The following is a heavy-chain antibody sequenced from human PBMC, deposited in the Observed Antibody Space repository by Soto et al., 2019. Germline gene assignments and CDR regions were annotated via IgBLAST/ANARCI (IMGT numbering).Heavy chain of an antibody. V-gene: IGHV4-39*07. CDR2: IYYSGST. CDR3: ARGKIIGP. Sequence: PSETLSLTCTVSGGSLSSSSYYWGWIRQPPVKGLEWIGSIYYSGSTYYNPSLKSRVTISVDTSKNQFSLKLRSVTAADTAVYYCARGKIIGPWGQGTLVTVSS. CDR1: GGSLSSSSYY. J-gene: IGHJ5*02. D-gene: IGHD3-3*01.